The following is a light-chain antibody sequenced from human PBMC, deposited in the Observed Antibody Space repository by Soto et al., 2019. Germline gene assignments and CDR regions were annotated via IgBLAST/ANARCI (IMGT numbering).Light chain of an antibody. CDR3: QQYNSWPLT. V-gene: IGKV3-20*01. CDR1: QSVHSRY. J-gene: IGKJ4*01. Sequence: EIVLTQSPGTLSLSPGERATLSCRASQSVHSRYLSWYQQKVGQAPRLLIYAASNRATGIPDRFSGSGSGTDFTLTISSLQSEDFAAYYCQQYNSWPLTFGGGTKVDIK. CDR2: AAS.